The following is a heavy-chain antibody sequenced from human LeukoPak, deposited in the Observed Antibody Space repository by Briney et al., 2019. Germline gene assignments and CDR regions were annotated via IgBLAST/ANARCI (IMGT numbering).Heavy chain of an antibody. D-gene: IGHD6-13*01. CDR1: GGSFSGYY. V-gene: IGHV4-34*01. J-gene: IGHJ4*02. CDR3: ARHSYSRSIDY. Sequence: SSETLSLTCAVYGGSFSGYYWSWIRQPPGKGLEWIGSIYYSGSTYYNPSLKSRVTISVDTSKNQFSLKLSSVTAADTAVYYCARHSYSRSIDYWGQGTLVTVSS. CDR2: IYYSGST.